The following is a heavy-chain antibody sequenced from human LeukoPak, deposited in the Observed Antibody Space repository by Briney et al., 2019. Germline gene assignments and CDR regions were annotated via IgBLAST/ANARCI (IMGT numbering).Heavy chain of an antibody. Sequence: GGSLRLSCTASGFAFSSYAMAWVRQAPGKGLEWLSYISSSGKINYADSVKGRFTISRDNAKNSLYLQMISLRDEDTAVYYCARSANPGVHDFDPWGQGTLVTVSS. V-gene: IGHV3-48*02. CDR2: ISSSGKI. CDR1: GFAFSSYA. D-gene: IGHD6-6*01. CDR3: ARSANPGVHDFDP. J-gene: IGHJ5*02.